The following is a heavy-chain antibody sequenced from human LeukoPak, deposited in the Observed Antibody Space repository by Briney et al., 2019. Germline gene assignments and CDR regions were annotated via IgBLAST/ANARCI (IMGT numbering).Heavy chain of an antibody. CDR3: WAYCGGDCYSNGMDV. Sequence: ASVKVSCKASGYTFTSYDINWVRQATGQGLEWVGWMNPNSGNTGYAQKFQGRVTMTRNTSISTAYMELSSLRSEDTAVYCCWAYCGGDCYSNGMDVWGQGTTVTVSS. D-gene: IGHD2-21*02. J-gene: IGHJ6*02. V-gene: IGHV1-8*01. CDR2: MNPNSGNT. CDR1: GYTFTSYD.